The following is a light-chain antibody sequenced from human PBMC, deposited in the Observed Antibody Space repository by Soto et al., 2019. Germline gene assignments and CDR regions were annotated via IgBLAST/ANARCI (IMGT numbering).Light chain of an antibody. Sequence: QSALTQSPSASGSPGQSVTISCTGTSSDVGNYKYVSWYQQHPGKAPKLMIYEVSKRPSGVPDRFSGSKSGNTASLTVSGLQAEDEADYYCSSYAGSSNWVFGGGTKLTVL. CDR1: SSDVGNYKY. CDR3: SSYAGSSNWV. CDR2: EVS. V-gene: IGLV2-8*01. J-gene: IGLJ3*02.